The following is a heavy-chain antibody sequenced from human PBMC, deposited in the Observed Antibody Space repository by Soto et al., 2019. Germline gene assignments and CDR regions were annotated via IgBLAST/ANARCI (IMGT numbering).Heavy chain of an antibody. V-gene: IGHV5-51*01. D-gene: IGHD5-18*01. CDR1: GYSFTSYW. J-gene: IGHJ6*02. CDR2: IYPGDSDT. Sequence: GESQKISYTGSGYSFTSYWIGWVRQLPGKGLEWMGIIYPGDSDTRYSPSFQGQVTISADKSISTAYLQWSSLKASDTAMYYCATQYSYGNYYYYGMDVWGQGTTVTVSS. CDR3: ATQYSYGNYYYYGMDV.